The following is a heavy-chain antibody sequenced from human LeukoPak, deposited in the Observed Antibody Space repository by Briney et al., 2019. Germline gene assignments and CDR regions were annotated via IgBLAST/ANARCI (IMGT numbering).Heavy chain of an antibody. D-gene: IGHD5/OR15-5a*01. V-gene: IGHV3-48*01. Sequence: GGSLRLTCAASGFTFSSYTMSWVRQAPGKGLEWLSYISSSGSNIYYADSVKGRFTISRDNAKNSLYLQMNSLRAEDTAVYYRARNLYDHYNFYYWGQATMPTVPP. J-gene: IGHJ4*02. CDR2: ISSSGSNI. CDR3: ARNLYDHYNFYY. CDR1: GFTFSSYT.